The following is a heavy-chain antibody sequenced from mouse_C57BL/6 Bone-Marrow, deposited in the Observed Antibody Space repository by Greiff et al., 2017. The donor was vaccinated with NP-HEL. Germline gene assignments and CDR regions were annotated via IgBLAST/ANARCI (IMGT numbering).Heavy chain of an antibody. V-gene: IGHV5-12*01. Sequence: EVQVVDSGGGLVQPGGSLKLSCAASGFTFSDYYMYWVRQTPEKRLEWVAYISNGGGSTYYPDTVKGRFTISRDNAKNTLYLQMSRLKSEDTAMYYCARHHGSFYFDYWGQGTTLTVSS. D-gene: IGHD1-1*01. CDR2: ISNGGGST. CDR1: GFTFSDYY. CDR3: ARHHGSFYFDY. J-gene: IGHJ2*01.